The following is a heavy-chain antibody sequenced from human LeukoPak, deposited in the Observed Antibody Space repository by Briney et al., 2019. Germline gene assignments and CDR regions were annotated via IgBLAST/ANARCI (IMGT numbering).Heavy chain of an antibody. CDR2: IYSGAST. J-gene: IGHJ4*02. D-gene: IGHD5-24*01. CDR1: GFTVSSNY. CDR3: AREGDGYRTTGYFDY. V-gene: IGHV3-53*01. Sequence: GGSLRLSCAASGFTVSSNYMSWVRQAPGKGLEWVSVIYSGASTYHADSVKGRFTISRDNSKNTLYLQMNSLRAEDTAVYYCAREGDGYRTTGYFDYWGQGTLVTVSS.